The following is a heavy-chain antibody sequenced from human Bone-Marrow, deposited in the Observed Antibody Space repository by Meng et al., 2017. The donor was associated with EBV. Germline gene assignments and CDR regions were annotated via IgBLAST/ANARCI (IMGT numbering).Heavy chain of an antibody. V-gene: IGHV4-30-4*01. CDR3: ARGSSFCSGGSCFEN. D-gene: IGHD2-15*01. CDR2: MYYNGIT. CDR1: AGPISTGYYY. Sequence: VALQGSGPGLATPSQTLSLPCAVSAGPISTGYYYWTWIRKPPGKGLEWIGYMYYNGITYYNPSLKSRVTISGDSSKNQFSLKLTSVTAADTAVYFCARGSSFCSGGSCFENWGQGTLVTVSS. J-gene: IGHJ4*02.